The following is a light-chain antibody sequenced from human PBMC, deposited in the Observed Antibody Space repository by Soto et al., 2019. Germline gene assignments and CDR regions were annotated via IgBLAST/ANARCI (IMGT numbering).Light chain of an antibody. V-gene: IGLV1-40*01. CDR2: ENN. J-gene: IGLJ1*01. Sequence: QSVLTQPPSVSEAPGQRVTISCTGSSSNIGAGYEAHWYQQVPGTAPKLLIYENNNRPSGVPDRFSGSTSGTSASLAITGLQAEDVAEYYCQSYDSSLSGYVFGTGTKLTVL. CDR1: SSNIGAGYE. CDR3: QSYDSSLSGYV.